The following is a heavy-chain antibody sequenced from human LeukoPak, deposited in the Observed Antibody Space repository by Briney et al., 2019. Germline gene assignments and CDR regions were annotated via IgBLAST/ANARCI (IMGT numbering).Heavy chain of an antibody. CDR3: ARANVYSSAGAADY. CDR1: GYTFTSYG. J-gene: IGHJ4*02. Sequence: GASVKVSCKASGYTFTSYGISWVRQAPGQGLEWVGWISAYNGNTNYAQKLQGRVTMTTDTSTSTAYRELRSLRSDDTAVYYCARANVYSSAGAADYWGQGTLVTVSS. D-gene: IGHD6-25*01. V-gene: IGHV1-18*01. CDR2: ISAYNGNT.